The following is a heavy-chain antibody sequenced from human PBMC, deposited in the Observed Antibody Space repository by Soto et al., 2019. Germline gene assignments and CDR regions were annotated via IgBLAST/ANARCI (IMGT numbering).Heavy chain of an antibody. Sequence: EVQLLESGGGLVQPGGSLRLSCAASGFTFSSYAMSWVRQAPGKGLEWVSAISGSGGSTYYADSVKGRVALSRDNSKNTRYLQMNSLGAEVTAVYYCAKDSGGAIFGVFTGLTRPDYFDYWGQVTLVTVSS. CDR1: GFTFSSYA. J-gene: IGHJ4*02. CDR3: AKDSGGAIFGVFTGLTRPDYFDY. D-gene: IGHD3-3*01. CDR2: ISGSGGST. V-gene: IGHV3-23*01.